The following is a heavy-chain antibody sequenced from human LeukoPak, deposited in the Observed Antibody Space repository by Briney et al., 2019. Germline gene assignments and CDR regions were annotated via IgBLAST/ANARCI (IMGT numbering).Heavy chain of an antibody. V-gene: IGHV3-23*01. D-gene: IGHD5-12*01. CDR2: ISGSGGST. Sequence: GGSLRLSCAASGFTFSSYAMSWVRQAPGKGLEWVSAISGSGGSTYYADSVKGWFTISRDNSKNTLYLQMNSLRAEDTAVYYCARDSGYDLFGLRYYNWFDPWGQGTLVTVSS. CDR3: ARDSGYDLFGLRYYNWFDP. CDR1: GFTFSSYA. J-gene: IGHJ5*02.